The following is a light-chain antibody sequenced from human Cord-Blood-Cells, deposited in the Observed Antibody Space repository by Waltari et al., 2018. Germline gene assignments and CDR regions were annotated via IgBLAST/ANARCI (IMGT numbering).Light chain of an antibody. CDR2: EVS. CDR3: SSYTSSSTYV. V-gene: IGLV2-14*01. J-gene: IGLJ1*01. Sequence: QSALTQPASVSGSPGQSITISCTGTSSDVGGYNYVSWYQQHPGKAPQLMMYEVSNRPAGVSNGFSRAKSGNTASLTISGIQAEDEADYYCSSYTSSSTYVFGTGTKVTVL. CDR1: SSDVGGYNY.